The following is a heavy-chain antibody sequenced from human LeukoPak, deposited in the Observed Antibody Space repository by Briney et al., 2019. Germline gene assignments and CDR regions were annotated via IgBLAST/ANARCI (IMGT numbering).Heavy chain of an antibody. J-gene: IGHJ6*02. D-gene: IGHD1-20*01. CDR3: ARAPGSSNWNLYYYYYGMDV. CDR1: GYTFTGYY. V-gene: IGHV1-2*02. Sequence: EASVKVSCKASGYTFTGYYMHWVRQAPGQGLEWMGWINPNSGGTNYAQKFQGRVTMTRDTSISTAYMELSRLRSDDTAVYYCARAPGSSNWNLYYYYYGMDVWGQGTTVTVSS. CDR2: INPNSGGT.